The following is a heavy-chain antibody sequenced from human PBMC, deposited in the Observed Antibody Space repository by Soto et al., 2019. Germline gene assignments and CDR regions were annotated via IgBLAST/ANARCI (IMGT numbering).Heavy chain of an antibody. Sequence: SETLSLTCAVSGGSISSSNWWSWVRQPPGKGLEWIGEIYHSGSTNYNPSLKSRVTISVDKSKNQFSLKLSSVTAADTAVYYCARATLPRYCSSTSCQRRFNWFDPWGQGTLVTV. J-gene: IGHJ5*02. D-gene: IGHD2-2*01. CDR1: GGSISSSNW. CDR3: ARATLPRYCSSTSCQRRFNWFDP. V-gene: IGHV4-4*02. CDR2: IYHSGST.